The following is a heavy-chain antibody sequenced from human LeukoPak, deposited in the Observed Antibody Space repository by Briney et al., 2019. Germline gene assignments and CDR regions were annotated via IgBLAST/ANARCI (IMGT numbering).Heavy chain of an antibody. D-gene: IGHD3-10*02. Sequence: GGSLRLSCAASGFTFSSYAMSWVRQAPGKGLEWVSSISISSNYIYYADSVKGRFTISRDNAKNSLYLQMNSLRAEDTAVYYCAELGITMIGGVWAKGTTVTVSS. J-gene: IGHJ6*04. CDR1: GFTFSSYA. CDR3: AELGITMIGGV. CDR2: ISISSNYI. V-gene: IGHV3-21*01.